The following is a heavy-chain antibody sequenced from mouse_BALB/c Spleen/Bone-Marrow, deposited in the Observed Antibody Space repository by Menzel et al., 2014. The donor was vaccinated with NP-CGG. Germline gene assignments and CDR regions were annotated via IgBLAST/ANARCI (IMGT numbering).Heavy chain of an antibody. J-gene: IGHJ3*01. D-gene: IGHD3-3*01. CDR3: IRSAGTGFAY. CDR2: INPSNGGT. V-gene: IGHV1-53*01. CDR1: GYTFTSYY. Sequence: VQPQQSGTELVKPGASVKLSCKASGYTFTSYYMFWVKQRPGQGLEWIGEINPSNGGTVFNEKFKSKVTLTVDKSSSTAYIQLSGLTSEDSAVYYCIRSAGTGFAYWGQGTLVTVS.